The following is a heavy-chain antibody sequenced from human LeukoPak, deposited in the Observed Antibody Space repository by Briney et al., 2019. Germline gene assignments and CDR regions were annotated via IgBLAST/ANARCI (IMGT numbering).Heavy chain of an antibody. V-gene: IGHV3-23*01. CDR2: ISDSGGST. CDR3: AKDLSSSGFRIDY. Sequence: PGGSLRVSCAASGFTFSSYAKSWVRQAPGHGLHLVSTISDSGGSTYYADSVKGRFTISRDNSKNTLSLQMNSLRAEDTAKYYCAKDLSSSGFRIDYWGQGTLVTVSS. D-gene: IGHD6-19*01. J-gene: IGHJ4*02. CDR1: GFTFSSYA.